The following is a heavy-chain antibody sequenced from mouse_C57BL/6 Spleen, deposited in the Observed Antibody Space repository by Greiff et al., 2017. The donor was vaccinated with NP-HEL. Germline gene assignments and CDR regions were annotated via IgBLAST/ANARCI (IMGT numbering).Heavy chain of an antibody. J-gene: IGHJ2*01. V-gene: IGHV1-72*01. D-gene: IGHD1-1*01. Sequence: QVQLQQPGAELVKPGASVKLSCKASGYTFTSYWMHWVKQRPGRGLEWIGRIDPNSGGTKYYEKFKSKATVTVYKPSSTAYMQLSSLTSEDSAVYYCARYGPFITTVVDYFDYWGQGTTLTVSS. CDR2: IDPNSGGT. CDR1: GYTFTSYW. CDR3: ARYGPFITTVVDYFDY.